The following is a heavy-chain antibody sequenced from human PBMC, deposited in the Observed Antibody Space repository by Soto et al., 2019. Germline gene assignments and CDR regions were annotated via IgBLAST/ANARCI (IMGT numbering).Heavy chain of an antibody. CDR3: ARGRYGDY. V-gene: IGHV1-18*01. CDR2: ISAHNGNT. Sequence: QVHLVQSGAXXXKPGASVKVSCQASGYAFTTYGITWVRQAPGQGLEWMGWISAHNGNTNYAQKRQGRVTVTRDTSTSTAHMELRSLRSDDTAVYYCARGRYGDYWGQGALVTVSS. CDR1: GYAFTTYG. J-gene: IGHJ4*02. D-gene: IGHD1-1*01.